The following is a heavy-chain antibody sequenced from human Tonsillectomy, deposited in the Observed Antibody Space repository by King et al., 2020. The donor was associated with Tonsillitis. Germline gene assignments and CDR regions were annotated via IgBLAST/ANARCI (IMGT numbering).Heavy chain of an antibody. J-gene: IGHJ4*02. V-gene: IGHV3-21*01. CDR2: ISASNVYI. Sequence: VQLVESGGGLVKPGGSLRLSCAASGFTFTSYTMNWVRQAPGKGLSWVSSISASNVYIYYADSVKGRFTISRDNAKNSLYLQMNSLRAEDTAVYYCARDTINGDFDSLLGYWGQGTLVTVSS. CDR3: ARDTINGDFDSLLGY. CDR1: GFTFTSYT. D-gene: IGHD4-17*01.